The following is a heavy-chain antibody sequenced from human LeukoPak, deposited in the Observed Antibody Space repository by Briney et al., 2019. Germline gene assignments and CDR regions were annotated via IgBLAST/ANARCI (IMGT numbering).Heavy chain of an antibody. CDR1: GYTFTSYA. J-gene: IGHJ5*02. CDR2: ISAYNGNT. D-gene: IGHD2-15*01. Sequence: ASVKVSCKASGYTFTSYAMNWVRQAPGRGLEWMGWISAYNGNTNYAQKLQGRVTMTTDTSTSTAYMELRSLRSDDTAVYYCARDRYRYCSGGSCGGWFDPWGQGTLVTVSS. CDR3: ARDRYRYCSGGSCGGWFDP. V-gene: IGHV1-18*01.